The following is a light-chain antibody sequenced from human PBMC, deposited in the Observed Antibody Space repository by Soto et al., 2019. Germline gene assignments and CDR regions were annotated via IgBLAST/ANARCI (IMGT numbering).Light chain of an antibody. V-gene: IGKV3-15*01. CDR3: QQYNNWPVT. CDR1: QSVRSN. CDR2: GAS. Sequence: EVVMTQSPGTLSVSPGERATLSCRASQSVRSNLAWYQQKPGQVPRLLIYGASTRATAFPARFSGSGSGTEFTLTISSLQFEDIAVYYCQQYNNWPVTFGGGTKVDIK. J-gene: IGKJ4*01.